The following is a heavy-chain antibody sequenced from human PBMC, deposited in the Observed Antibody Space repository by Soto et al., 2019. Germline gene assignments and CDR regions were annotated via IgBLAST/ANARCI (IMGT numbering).Heavy chain of an antibody. Sequence: SETLSLTCTVSGGSISSYYWSWIRQPPGKGLEWIGYIYYSGSTNYNPSLKSRVTISVDTSKNQFSLKPSSATAADTAVYYCARHSPVDTAMVTGYYYYGMDVWGQGTTVTVSS. V-gene: IGHV4-59*08. D-gene: IGHD5-18*01. CDR3: ARHSPVDTAMVTGYYYYGMDV. CDR2: IYYSGST. CDR1: GGSISSYY. J-gene: IGHJ6*02.